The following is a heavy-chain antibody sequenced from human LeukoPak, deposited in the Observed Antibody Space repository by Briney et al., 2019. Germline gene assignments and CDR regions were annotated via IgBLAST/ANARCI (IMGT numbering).Heavy chain of an antibody. V-gene: IGHV4-39*07. CDR3: ARAVTSSSSWYKWVNWFDP. J-gene: IGHJ5*02. D-gene: IGHD6-13*01. Sequence: SETLSLTCTVSGGSISSSNYYWGWTRHPPGKGLECIGSVYYSGNTYYNPSLKSRVTISVDTSKNQFSLKLSSVTAADTAVYYCARAVTSSSSWYKWVNWFDPWGQGTLVTVSS. CDR2: VYYSGNT. CDR1: GGSISSSNYY.